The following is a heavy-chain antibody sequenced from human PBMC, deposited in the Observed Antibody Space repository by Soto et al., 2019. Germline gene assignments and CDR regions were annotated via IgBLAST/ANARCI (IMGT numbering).Heavy chain of an antibody. CDR3: AREIGYYYDSSGYPWFDP. Sequence: GGSLRLSCAASGFTFSSFPMNWVRQAPGKGLEWVAVISYDGSNKYYADSVKGRFTISRDNSKNTLYLQMNSLRAEDTAVYYCAREIGYYYDSSGYPWFDPWGQGTLVTVSS. V-gene: IGHV3-30-3*01. CDR1: GFTFSSFP. J-gene: IGHJ5*02. D-gene: IGHD3-22*01. CDR2: ISYDGSNK.